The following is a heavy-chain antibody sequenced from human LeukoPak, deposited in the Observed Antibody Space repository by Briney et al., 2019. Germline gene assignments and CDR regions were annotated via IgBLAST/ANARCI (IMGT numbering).Heavy chain of an antibody. CDR1: GGSISSSSYY. CDR3: ARGAMGGANWFDP. V-gene: IGHV4-39*07. CDR2: IYYTGST. Sequence: SETLSLTCTVYGGSISSSSYYWGWIRQPPGKGLEWIGTIYYTGSTYYNQSLKSRVTITIDTSKNQFSLRLSSVTAADTAVFYCARGAMGGANWFDPWGQGILVTVSS. J-gene: IGHJ5*02. D-gene: IGHD5-18*01.